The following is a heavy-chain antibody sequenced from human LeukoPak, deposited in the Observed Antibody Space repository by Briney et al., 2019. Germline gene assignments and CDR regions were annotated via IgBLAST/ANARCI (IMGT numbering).Heavy chain of an antibody. CDR3: ARDPPKEGYPY. V-gene: IGHV3-23*01. D-gene: IGHD1-1*01. Sequence: GGSLRLSCATFGFTFNIYVMSWVRQAPGKGLEWVSGISGSGGSTYYADSVKGRFRISRDNSKNTLHLQMNSLRVEDTAVYYCARDPPKEGYPYWGQGTLVTVSS. CDR2: ISGSGGST. CDR1: GFTFNIYV. J-gene: IGHJ4*02.